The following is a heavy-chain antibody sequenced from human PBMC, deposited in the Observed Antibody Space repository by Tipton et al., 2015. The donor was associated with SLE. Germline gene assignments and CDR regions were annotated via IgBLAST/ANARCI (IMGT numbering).Heavy chain of an antibody. V-gene: IGHV4-34*01. Sequence: TLSLTCAVYGGSFSGYYWSWIRQPPGKGLEWIGEINHSGSTNYNPSLKSRVTISVDTSKNQFSLKLSSVTAADTAVYYCASPGSSAPGPYFQYWGQGTLVTVSS. CDR3: ASPGSSAPGPYFQY. J-gene: IGHJ1*01. CDR2: INHSGST. D-gene: IGHD6-25*01. CDR1: GGSFSGYY.